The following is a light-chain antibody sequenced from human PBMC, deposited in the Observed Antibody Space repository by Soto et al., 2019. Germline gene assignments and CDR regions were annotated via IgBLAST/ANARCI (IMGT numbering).Light chain of an antibody. V-gene: IGLV2-11*01. Sequence: QSALTQPRSVSGSPGQSVTISCTGASSDVGGYNYVSWYQQRPGNAPKVMIYDVNKRPSGVADRFSGSKSGNTASLTISGLQAEDEADYYCCSLTGTNTVVFGGGTKLTVL. CDR3: CSLTGTNTVV. CDR2: DVN. J-gene: IGLJ2*01. CDR1: SSDVGGYNY.